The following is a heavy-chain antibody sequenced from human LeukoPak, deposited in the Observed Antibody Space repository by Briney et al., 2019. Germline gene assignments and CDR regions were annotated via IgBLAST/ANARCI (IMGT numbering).Heavy chain of an antibody. D-gene: IGHD2-15*01. V-gene: IGHV3-53*01. Sequence: GGSLRLSCAASGFTVSSNYMNWVRQAPGKGLEWVSVFYSGGTTYYAESVKGRFTISRDNSKNTLYLQMNSLRAEDTAVYYCARAVPFGGYLDCWGPGALVTVSS. CDR3: ARAVPFGGYLDC. J-gene: IGHJ4*02. CDR1: GFTVSSNY. CDR2: FYSGGTT.